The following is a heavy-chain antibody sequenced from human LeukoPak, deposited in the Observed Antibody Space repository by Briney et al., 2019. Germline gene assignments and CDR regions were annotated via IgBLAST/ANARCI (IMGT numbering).Heavy chain of an antibody. CDR3: ARDLRYSSSWYNYYYMDV. CDR2: IYYSGST. D-gene: IGHD6-13*01. CDR1: GGSISSYY. V-gene: IGHV4-59*01. Sequence: PSETLSLTCTVSGGSISSYYWSWIRQPPGKGLERIGYIYYSGSTNYNPSLKSRVTISVDTSKNQFSLKLSSVTAADTAVYYCARDLRYSSSWYNYYYMDVWGKGTTVTVSS. J-gene: IGHJ6*03.